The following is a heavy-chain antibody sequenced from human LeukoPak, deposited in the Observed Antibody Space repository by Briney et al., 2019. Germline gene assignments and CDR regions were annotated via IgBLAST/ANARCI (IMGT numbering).Heavy chain of an antibody. D-gene: IGHD2-15*01. V-gene: IGHV4-34*01. CDR1: GGSFSGYY. Sequence: SETLSLTCAVYGGSFSGYYWSWIRQPPGKGLEWIGETNHSGSTNYNPSLKSRVTISVDTSKNQFSLKLSSVTAADTAVYYCAREYCSGGSCYRDYWGQGTLVTVSS. CDR3: AREYCSGGSCYRDY. J-gene: IGHJ4*02. CDR2: TNHSGST.